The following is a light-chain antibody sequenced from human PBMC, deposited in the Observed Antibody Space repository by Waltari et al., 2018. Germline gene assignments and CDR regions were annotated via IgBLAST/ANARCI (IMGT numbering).Light chain of an antibody. V-gene: IGLV2-8*01. CDR3: CSFAGANNVL. Sequence: QSALTQPPSASGSPGHSVTISCTVTARDVGGFRFVSWYQQHPGKAPRLIIHDVIKRPSGVPVRFSCSKFGNTASLTVSGLQPEDEADYFCCSFAGANNVLFGGGTKLTVL. CDR2: DVI. J-gene: IGLJ2*01. CDR1: ARDVGGFRF.